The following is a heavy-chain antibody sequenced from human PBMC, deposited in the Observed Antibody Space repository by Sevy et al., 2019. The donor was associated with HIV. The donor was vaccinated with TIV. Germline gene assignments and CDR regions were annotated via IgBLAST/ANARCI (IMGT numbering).Heavy chain of an antibody. Sequence: ASVRVSCKASGYTFTSQYMHWVRQAPGQGLEWMGIINPSGGSTSYAQKFQGRVTMTRDTSTSTVYMELSSLRSEDTXXXXGAXXXXNYXILTGYYPFDYWGQGTLVTVSS. CDR2: INPSGGST. CDR3: AXXXXNYXILTGYYPFDY. D-gene: IGHD3-9*01. V-gene: IGHV1-46*01. CDR1: GYTFTSQY. J-gene: IGHJ4*02.